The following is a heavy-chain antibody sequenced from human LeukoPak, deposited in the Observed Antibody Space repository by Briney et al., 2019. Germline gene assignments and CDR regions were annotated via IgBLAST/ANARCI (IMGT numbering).Heavy chain of an antibody. V-gene: IGHV3-7*01. D-gene: IGHD5-12*01. J-gene: IGHJ4*02. CDR2: INQDGSEE. Sequence: GGSLRLSCAASGFTFSNYWMSWVRQAPGKGLEWVAHINQDGSEEHYMDSVKARFIISRDNAKNSPSLQMDSLRAEDTAVYYCVRDGGVSGYDLLDYWGQGTLVTVSS. CDR3: VRDGGVSGYDLLDY. CDR1: GFTFSNYW.